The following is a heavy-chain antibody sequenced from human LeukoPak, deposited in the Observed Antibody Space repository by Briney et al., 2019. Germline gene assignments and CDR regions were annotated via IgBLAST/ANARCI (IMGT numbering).Heavy chain of an antibody. V-gene: IGHV1-3*03. CDR1: GYTFTSYA. J-gene: IGHJ5*01. CDR2: INAGNGNT. D-gene: IGHD3-10*01. CDR3: ARGREFGYWFDS. Sequence: ASVKVSCKASGYTFTSYAMHWVRQAPGQRLEWMGWINAGNGNTKYSQEFQGGVTITRDTSASTAYMELSSLRSEDMAVYYCARGREFGYWFDSWGQGTLVTVSS.